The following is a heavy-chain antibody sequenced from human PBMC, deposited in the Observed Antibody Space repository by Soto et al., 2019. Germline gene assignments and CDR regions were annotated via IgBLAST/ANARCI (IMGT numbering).Heavy chain of an antibody. CDR1: GLPFSTFA. CDR2: ISSNGGST. J-gene: IGHJ4*02. CDR3: ARGPGYYFDY. V-gene: IGHV3-64*01. Sequence: EVQLVESGGGLVQPGGSRRPSCAPSGLPFSTFAMPWVAQPPGKGLEYVSAISSNGGSTYYANSVKGRFTISRDNSKNTLYLQMGSLRAEDMAVYYCARGPGYYFDYWGQGTLVTVSS.